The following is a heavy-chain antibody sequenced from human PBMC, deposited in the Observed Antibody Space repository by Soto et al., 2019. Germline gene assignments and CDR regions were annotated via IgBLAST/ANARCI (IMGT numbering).Heavy chain of an antibody. V-gene: IGHV3-30-3*01. CDR1: GLTVCSYA. J-gene: IGHJ5*02. Sequence: GGSPRISCAASGLTVCSYAMHWVRQAPGKGLEWVAVISYDGSNKYYADSVKGRFTISRDNSKNTLYLQMNSLRAEDTAVYYCARDRYYDSSGYYVRAWFDPWGQGTLVTVSS. D-gene: IGHD3-22*01. CDR3: ARDRYYDSSGYYVRAWFDP. CDR2: ISYDGSNK.